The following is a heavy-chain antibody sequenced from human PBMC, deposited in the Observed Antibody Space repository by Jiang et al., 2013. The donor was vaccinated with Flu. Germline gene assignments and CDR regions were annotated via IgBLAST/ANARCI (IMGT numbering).Heavy chain of an antibody. V-gene: IGHV3-15*01. Sequence: QLVESGGGLVKPGGSLRLSCAASGFTFSNAWMSWVRQAPGKGLEWVGRIKSKTDGGTTDYAAPVKGRFTISRDDSKNTLYLQMNSLKTEDTAVYYCTTGDSSGYYYVLYWGQGTLVTVSS. CDR3: TTGDSSGYYYVLY. D-gene: IGHD3-22*01. J-gene: IGHJ4*02. CDR1: GFTFSNAW. CDR2: IKSKTDGGTT.